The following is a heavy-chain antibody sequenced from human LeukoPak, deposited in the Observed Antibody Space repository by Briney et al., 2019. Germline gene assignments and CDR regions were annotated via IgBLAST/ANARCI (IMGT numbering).Heavy chain of an antibody. Sequence: PGGSLRLSCAASGFDFSTYSIDWDRQAPGKGLEWVSYISSSSSNIYRADSVKGRFTISRDNAKNSLHLQMNSLRAEDTAVYYCARVGRSGWTVDYWGQGTLVTVSS. D-gene: IGHD6-19*01. CDR2: ISSSSSNI. CDR1: GFDFSTYS. CDR3: ARVGRSGWTVDY. J-gene: IGHJ4*02. V-gene: IGHV3-48*04.